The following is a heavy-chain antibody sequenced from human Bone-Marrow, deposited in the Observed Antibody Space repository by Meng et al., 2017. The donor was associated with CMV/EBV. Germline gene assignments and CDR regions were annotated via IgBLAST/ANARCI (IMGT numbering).Heavy chain of an antibody. J-gene: IGHJ4*02. D-gene: IGHD2-2*01. CDR1: GFTFSSYS. V-gene: IGHV3-21*01. CDR2: ISSSSYI. CDR3: ARARVVPATFDY. Sequence: GESLKISCAASGFTFSSYSMNWVRQAPGKGLEWVSSISSSSYIYYADSVKGRFTISRDNAKNSLYLQMNSLRAEDTAVYYCARARVVPATFDYWGQGTLVTVSS.